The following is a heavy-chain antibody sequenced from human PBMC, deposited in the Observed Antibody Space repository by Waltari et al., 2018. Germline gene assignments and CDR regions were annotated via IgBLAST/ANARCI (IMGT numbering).Heavy chain of an antibody. CDR1: GFTFSSYA. CDR2: ISGSGGST. J-gene: IGHJ4*02. V-gene: IGHV3-23*01. Sequence: EVQLLESGGGLVQPGGSLSLSCAASGFTFSSYAMSWVRQAPGKGLEWVSAISGSGGSTYYADSVKGRFTISRDNSKNTLYLQMNSLRAEDTAVYYCAKGPRVLRFEPGFDYWGQGTLVTVSS. D-gene: IGHD3-16*01. CDR3: AKGPRVLRFEPGFDY.